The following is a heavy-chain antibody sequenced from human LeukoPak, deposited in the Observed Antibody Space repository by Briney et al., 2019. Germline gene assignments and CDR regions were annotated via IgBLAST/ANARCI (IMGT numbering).Heavy chain of an antibody. Sequence: GGSLRLSCAASGFTFNNARMSWVRQAPGRGLEWVGRIKSKTDGGTTDYAAPVKGRFTISRDDSKNTLYLRMNSLKIEDTAVYYCTTDQYSGTMTFDYWGQGALVTVSS. CDR2: IKSKTDGGTT. D-gene: IGHD2-2*01. V-gene: IGHV3-15*01. CDR1: GFTFNNAR. CDR3: TTDQYSGTMTFDY. J-gene: IGHJ4*02.